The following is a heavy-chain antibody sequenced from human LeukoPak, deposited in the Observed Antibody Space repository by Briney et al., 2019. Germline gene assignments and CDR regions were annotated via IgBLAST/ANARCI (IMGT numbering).Heavy chain of an antibody. CDR3: ARDRAGRSLGYFDY. D-gene: IGHD6-19*01. CDR1: GYTFTSYG. Sequence: ASVKVSFKASGYTFTSYGISWVRQAPGQGLEWMGWISAYNGNTNYAQKLQGRVTMTTDTSTSTAYMELRSLRSDDTAVYYCARDRAGRSLGYFDYWGQGTLVTVSS. V-gene: IGHV1-18*04. J-gene: IGHJ4*02. CDR2: ISAYNGNT.